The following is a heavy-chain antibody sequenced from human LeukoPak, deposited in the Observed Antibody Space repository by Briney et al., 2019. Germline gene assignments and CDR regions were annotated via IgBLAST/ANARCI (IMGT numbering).Heavy chain of an antibody. V-gene: IGHV3-23*01. Sequence: GGSLRLSCAASRFTFSNYAMSWVRQAPGKGLEWVSGISGSGGSTYYADSVKGRFTISRDNSKNTLYLQMNSLRAEDTAIYYCAKEISGWGTFDIWGQGTMVTVSS. CDR2: ISGSGGST. J-gene: IGHJ3*02. CDR1: RFTFSNYA. CDR3: AKEISGWGTFDI. D-gene: IGHD6-19*01.